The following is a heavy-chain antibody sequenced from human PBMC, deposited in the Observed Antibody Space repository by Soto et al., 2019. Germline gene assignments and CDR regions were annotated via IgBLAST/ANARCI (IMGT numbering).Heavy chain of an antibody. V-gene: IGHV1-18*01. CDR3: ARSGEELELGPKWFDP. J-gene: IGHJ5*02. D-gene: IGHD1-7*01. CDR1: GYTFTSYG. CDR2: ISAYNGNT. Sequence: QVQLVQSGAEVKKPGASVKVSCKASGYTFTSYGISWVRQAPGQGLEWVGWISAYNGNTNYAQKLQGRVTMTTDTSTSTAYMELRSLRSDDTAVYYCARSGEELELGPKWFDPWGQGPWSPSPQ.